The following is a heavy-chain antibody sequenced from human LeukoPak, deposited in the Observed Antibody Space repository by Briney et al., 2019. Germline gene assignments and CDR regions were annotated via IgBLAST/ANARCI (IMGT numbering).Heavy chain of an antibody. CDR1: GYSFTSHW. D-gene: IGHD6-13*01. Sequence: GESLKISCKGSGYSFTSHWIGWVRQMPGKGLEWMGIIYPGDSDTRYSPSFQGQVTISADKSISTAYLQWSSLKASDTAMYYCARHDESSSASYYFDYWGQGTLVTVSS. CDR3: ARHDESSSASYYFDY. J-gene: IGHJ4*02. V-gene: IGHV5-51*01. CDR2: IYPGDSDT.